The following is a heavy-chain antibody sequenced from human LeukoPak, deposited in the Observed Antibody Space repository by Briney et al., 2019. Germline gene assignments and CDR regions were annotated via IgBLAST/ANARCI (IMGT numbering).Heavy chain of an antibody. Sequence: GGSLRLSCAASGFTFSSYGMHWVRQAPGKGLEWVAFIRYDGSNKYYADSVKGRFTISRDNSKNTLYLQMNSLRAEDTAVYYCEKSYGSGIYYYYMDVWGKGTTVTVSS. J-gene: IGHJ6*03. CDR1: GFTFSSYG. CDR3: EKSYGSGIYYYYMDV. CDR2: IRYDGSNK. V-gene: IGHV3-30*02. D-gene: IGHD3-10*01.